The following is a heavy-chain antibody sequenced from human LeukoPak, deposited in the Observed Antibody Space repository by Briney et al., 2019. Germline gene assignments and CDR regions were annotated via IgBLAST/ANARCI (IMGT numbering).Heavy chain of an antibody. CDR2: IYLSGST. CDR3: ARDCSGGNCYLGVIDY. Sequence: ETLSLTCTVSGASISSSYWGWVRQPAGKGLEWIGRIYLSGSTNYNPSLKSRVTMSVDTSKNQFSLELTSVTAADAAVYYCARDCSGGNCYLGVIDYWGQGTLVTVSS. CDR1: GASISSSY. V-gene: IGHV4-4*07. J-gene: IGHJ4*02. D-gene: IGHD2-21*01.